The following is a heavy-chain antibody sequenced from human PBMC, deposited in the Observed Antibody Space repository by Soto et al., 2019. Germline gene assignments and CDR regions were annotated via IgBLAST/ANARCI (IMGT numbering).Heavy chain of an antibody. CDR2: IISDGSST. CDR1: GFTFSSYW. V-gene: IGHV3-74*01. Sequence: EVQLVESGGGLVQPGGSLRLSCAASGFTFSSYWMYWVRQAPGKGLVWVSRIISDGSSTNYADSVKGRFTISRDNAKNTLYLQMNSLRAEDTAVYYCAAGWARGDYWGKGTLVTVSS. J-gene: IGHJ4*02. D-gene: IGHD6-19*01. CDR3: AAGWARGDY.